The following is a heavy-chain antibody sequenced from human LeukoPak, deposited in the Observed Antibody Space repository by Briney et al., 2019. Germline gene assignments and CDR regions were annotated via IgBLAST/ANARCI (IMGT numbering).Heavy chain of an antibody. V-gene: IGHV4-30-2*01. CDR2: IYHSGST. Sequence: SQTLSLTCAVSGGSISSGGYSWSWIRQPPGKGLEWIGYIYHSGSTYYNPSLKSRVTISVDRSKNQFSLKLTSVTAADTAVYYCTRAAPDSSSWYGGAFDFWGQGTMVTVSA. CDR3: TRAAPDSSSWYGGAFDF. CDR1: GGSISSGGYS. D-gene: IGHD6-13*01. J-gene: IGHJ3*01.